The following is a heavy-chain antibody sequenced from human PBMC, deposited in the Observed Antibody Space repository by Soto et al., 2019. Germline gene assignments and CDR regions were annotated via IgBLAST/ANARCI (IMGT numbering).Heavy chain of an antibody. Sequence: GASVKVSCKASGYTFTSYDINWVRQATGQGLEWMGWMNPNSGNTGYAQKFQGRVTMTRNTSISTAYMELSSLRSEDTAVYYCARGDSMVRRAYYYYGMDVWGQGTTVTVSS. J-gene: IGHJ6*02. CDR2: MNPNSGNT. V-gene: IGHV1-8*01. CDR1: GYTFTSYD. D-gene: IGHD3-10*01. CDR3: ARGDSMVRRAYYYYGMDV.